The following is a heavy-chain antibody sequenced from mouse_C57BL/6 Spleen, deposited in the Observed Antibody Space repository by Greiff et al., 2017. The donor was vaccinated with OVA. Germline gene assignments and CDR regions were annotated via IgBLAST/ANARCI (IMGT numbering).Heavy chain of an antibody. CDR2: IWGDGSS. J-gene: IGHJ4*01. CDR3: AKQNDCGSSYAMDY. D-gene: IGHD1-1*01. Sequence: QVQLKESGPGLVAPSQSLSITCTVSGFSLTSYGVSWVSQPPGKGLEWLGVIWGDGSSTYHSALITRLSISTDNSKSQVFLKLNRLQTDDTATYYGAKQNDCGSSYAMDYWGQGTSVTVSS. CDR1: GFSLTSYG. V-gene: IGHV2-3*01.